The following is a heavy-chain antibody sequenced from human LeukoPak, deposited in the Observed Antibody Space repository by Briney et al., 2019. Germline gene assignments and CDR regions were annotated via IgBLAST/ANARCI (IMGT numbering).Heavy chain of an antibody. CDR1: GFTFSSYG. D-gene: IGHD5-24*01. CDR2: IWYDGSNK. Sequence: GGSLRLSCAASGFTFSSYGMHWVRQAPGKGLEWVAVIWYDGSNKYYADSVKGRFTISRDNSKNTLYLQMNILRAEDTAVYYCARDQRRWLQNDAFDIWGQGTTVTVSS. V-gene: IGHV3-33*01. CDR3: ARDQRRWLQNDAFDI. J-gene: IGHJ3*02.